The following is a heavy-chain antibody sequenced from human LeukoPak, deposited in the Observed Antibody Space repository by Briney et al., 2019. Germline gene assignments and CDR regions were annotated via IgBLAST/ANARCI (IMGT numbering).Heavy chain of an antibody. CDR3: ARVGRDYYGSGSYLWFDP. D-gene: IGHD3-10*01. Sequence: SETLSLTCTVSGGSISSNYWGWIRQPPGKGLEWIGYIYYTGSTKYNPFLKSRVTMSVDTSKNQFSLKLNSVTAADTAVYYCARVGRDYYGSGSYLWFDPWGQGTLVTVSS. CDR1: GGSISSNY. CDR2: IYYTGST. J-gene: IGHJ5*02. V-gene: IGHV4-59*01.